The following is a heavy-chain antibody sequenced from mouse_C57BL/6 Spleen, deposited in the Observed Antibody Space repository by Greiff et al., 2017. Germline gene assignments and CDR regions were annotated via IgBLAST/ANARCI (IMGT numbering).Heavy chain of an antibody. CDR1: GFSFTSYG. CDR2: IWRGGST. J-gene: IGHJ4*01. V-gene: IGHV2-5*01. CDR3: AKNGHYYGSSYDAMDY. D-gene: IGHD1-1*01. Sequence: VQLQQSGPGLVQPSQCLSITCTVSGFSFTSYGVHWVRQSPGKGLAWLGVIWRGGSTDYNAAFMSRLSITKDNSKSQVFFKMNSLQADDTAIYYCAKNGHYYGSSYDAMDYWGQGTSVTVSS.